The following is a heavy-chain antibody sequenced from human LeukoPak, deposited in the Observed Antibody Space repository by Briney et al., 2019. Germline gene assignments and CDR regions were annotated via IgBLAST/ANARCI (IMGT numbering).Heavy chain of an antibody. D-gene: IGHD4-17*01. Sequence: SETLSLTWSVSGDSISSYYWTWMRQPAGKGLEWIGRIYTSGSTNYSPSLKSRVTMSVDTSKNQFFLNLTSVTAADTAVYYCAREGATTRPLDYWGQGTLVTVSS. CDR3: AREGATTRPLDY. J-gene: IGHJ4*02. CDR1: GDSISSYY. CDR2: IYTSGST. V-gene: IGHV4-4*07.